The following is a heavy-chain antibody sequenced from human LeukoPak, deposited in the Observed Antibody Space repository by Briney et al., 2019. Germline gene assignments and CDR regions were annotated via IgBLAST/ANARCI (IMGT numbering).Heavy chain of an antibody. CDR1: GFTFSNAW. V-gene: IGHV3-15*01. CDR2: IKSKTDGETT. CDR3: TTEEVMYYYDSSGYSGY. Sequence: PGGSLRLSCAASGFTFSNAWMSWVRQAPGKGLEWVGRIKSKTDGETTDYAAPVKGRFTISRDDSKNTLYLQMNSLKTEDTAVYYCTTEEVMYYYDSSGYSGYWGQGTLVTVSS. J-gene: IGHJ4*02. D-gene: IGHD3-22*01.